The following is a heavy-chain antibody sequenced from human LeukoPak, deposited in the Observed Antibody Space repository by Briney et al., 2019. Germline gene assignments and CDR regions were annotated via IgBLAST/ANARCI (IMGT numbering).Heavy chain of an antibody. CDR1: GGTFSSYA. D-gene: IGHD6-19*01. CDR2: IIPIFGTA. J-gene: IGHJ4*02. V-gene: IGHV1-69*13. Sequence: SVKVSCKASGGTFSSYAISWVRQAPGQGLEWMGGIIPIFGTANYAQKFQGRVTITADESTSTAYMELSSLRSEDTAVYYCAREFGGYSSGWHYFDYWGQGTLVTVSS. CDR3: AREFGGYSSGWHYFDY.